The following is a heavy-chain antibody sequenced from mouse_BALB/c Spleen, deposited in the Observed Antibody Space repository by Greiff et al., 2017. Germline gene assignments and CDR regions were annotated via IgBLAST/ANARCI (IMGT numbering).Heavy chain of an antibody. D-gene: IGHD2-1*01. Sequence: DVQLQESGPGLVKPSQSLSLTCTVTGYSITSDYAWNWIRQFPGNKLEWMGYISYSGSTSYNPSLKSRISITRDTSKNQFFLQLNSVTTEDTATYYCARGHGNYLYYFDYWGQGTTLTVSS. CDR2: ISYSGST. J-gene: IGHJ2*01. V-gene: IGHV3-2*02. CDR3: ARGHGNYLYYFDY. CDR1: GYSITSDYA.